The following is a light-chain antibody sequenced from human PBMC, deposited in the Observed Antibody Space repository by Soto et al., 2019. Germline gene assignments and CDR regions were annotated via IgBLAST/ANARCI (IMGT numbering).Light chain of an antibody. Sequence: QSALTQPPSASGSPGQSVTISCTGTSSDVGGYNYVSWYQQHPGKAPKLMIYEVSKRPSGVPDRFSGSTSGNTASLTVTGVQADDEADYYCGPYAVSNRDVFGTGAKVT. CDR1: SSDVGGYNY. V-gene: IGLV2-8*01. CDR3: GPYAVSNRDV. CDR2: EVS. J-gene: IGLJ1*01.